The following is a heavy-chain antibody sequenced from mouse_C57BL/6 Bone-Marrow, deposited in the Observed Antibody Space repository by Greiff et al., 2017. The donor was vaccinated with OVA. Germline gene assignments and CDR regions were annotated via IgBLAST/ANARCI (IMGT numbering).Heavy chain of an antibody. D-gene: IGHD2-2*01. V-gene: IGHV5-6*02. Sequence: EVKLVESGGDLVKPGGSLKLSCAASGFTFSSYGMSWVRQTPDKRLEWVATISSGGSYTYYPDSVKGRFTISRDNAKNTLYLQMSSLKSEDTAMYYCARRGYGYAWFAYWGQGTLVTVSA. CDR1: GFTFSSYG. CDR3: ARRGYGYAWFAY. J-gene: IGHJ3*01. CDR2: ISSGGSYT.